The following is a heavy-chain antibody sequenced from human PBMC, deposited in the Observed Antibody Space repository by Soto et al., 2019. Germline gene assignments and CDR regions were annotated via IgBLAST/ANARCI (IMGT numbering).Heavy chain of an antibody. J-gene: IGHJ6*02. CDR2: FKMKSEGATT. CDR3: TTLGSHYYYHNFDV. CDR1: GFTFSNAW. Sequence: EAQLGESGGGLVTPGGSLRLSCEASGFTFSNAWMNWFRQPPGKGLEWVGLFKMKSEGATTHYAAPVNGRFTISRDDSKKILYLQMSSLKTEDTAVYYCTTLGSHYYYHNFDVWGQGTTVAVSS. V-gene: IGHV3-15*07.